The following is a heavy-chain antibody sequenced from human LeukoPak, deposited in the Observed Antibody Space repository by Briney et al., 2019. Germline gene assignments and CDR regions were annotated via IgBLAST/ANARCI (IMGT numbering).Heavy chain of an antibody. CDR2: IYYSGRS. V-gene: IGHV4-39*07. CDR3: AREVAVAEYYFDY. D-gene: IGHD6-19*01. Sequence: SETLSLTCTVSGGSISSSSYNWGWIRQPPGKGLEWIGSIYYSGRSYSNPSLKSRVTISVDTSKNQFSLKLSSVTAADTAVYYCAREVAVAEYYFDYWGQGTLVTVSS. CDR1: GGSISSSSYN. J-gene: IGHJ4*02.